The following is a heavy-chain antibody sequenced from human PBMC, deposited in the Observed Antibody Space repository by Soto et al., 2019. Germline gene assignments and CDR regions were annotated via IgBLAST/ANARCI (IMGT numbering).Heavy chain of an antibody. Sequence: WGALRLSCSASGFTFSSYSMNWVRPAPGKGLEWVSYISSSSSTIYYADSVKGRFTISRDNAKNSLYLQMNSLRAEDTAVYYCARDDTYCSGGSCYHDPWGQGTLVTVSS. J-gene: IGHJ5*02. D-gene: IGHD2-15*01. CDR2: ISSSSSTI. V-gene: IGHV3-48*01. CDR1: GFTFSSYS. CDR3: ARDDTYCSGGSCYHDP.